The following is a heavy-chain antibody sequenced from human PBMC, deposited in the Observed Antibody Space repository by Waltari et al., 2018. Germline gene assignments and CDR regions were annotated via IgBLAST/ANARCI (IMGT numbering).Heavy chain of an antibody. CDR3: AAHSSGWYYFDY. J-gene: IGHJ4*02. CDR1: GLTFSSYG. V-gene: IGHV3-30*02. D-gene: IGHD6-19*01. CDR2: IRYDGSNK. Sequence: QVQLVESGGGVVQPGGSLRLPCAASGLTFSSYGWHWVGQAPGKGLEWVAFIRYDGSNKYYADSVKGRFTISRDNSKNTLYLQMNSLRAEDTAVYYCAAHSSGWYYFDYWGQGTLVTVSS.